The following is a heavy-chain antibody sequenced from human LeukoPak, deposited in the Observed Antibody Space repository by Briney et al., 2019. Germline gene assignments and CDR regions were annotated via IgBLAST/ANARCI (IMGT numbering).Heavy chain of an antibody. CDR2: IYYSGST. J-gene: IGHJ6*02. Sequence: SETLSLTCTVSGGSISSGDYYWSWIRQPPGKGLEWIGYIYYSGSTYYNPSLKSRVTISVDTSKSQFSLKLSSVTAADTAVYYCARDRTRVVSYYYGMDVWGQGTTVTVSS. CDR3: ARDRTRVVSYYYGMDV. D-gene: IGHD2-15*01. CDR1: GGSISSGDYY. V-gene: IGHV4-30-4*01.